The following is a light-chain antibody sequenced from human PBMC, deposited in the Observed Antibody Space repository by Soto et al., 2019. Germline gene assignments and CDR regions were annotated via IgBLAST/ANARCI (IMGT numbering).Light chain of an antibody. CDR3: TSYGGSNNFVL. Sequence: QSALTQPPSASGSPGQSVTISCTGTSSDVGRYNYVSWYQHHTGHAPKLIIYDVTKRPSGVPDRFSGSKSGNTASLTVSGLQAEDEADYYCTSYGGSNNFVLFGGGTKLTVL. V-gene: IGLV2-8*01. CDR2: DVT. J-gene: IGLJ2*01. CDR1: SSDVGRYNY.